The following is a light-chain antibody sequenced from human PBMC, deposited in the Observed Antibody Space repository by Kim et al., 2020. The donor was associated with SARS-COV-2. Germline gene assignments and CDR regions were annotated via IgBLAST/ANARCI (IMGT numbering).Light chain of an antibody. J-gene: IGLJ1*01. CDR3: CSYAGSNTYV. CDR1: SSDVGPYDL. CDR2: EVS. Sequence: QSALTQPASVSGSPGQSITMSCTGTSSDVGPYDLVSWYQHPPGTAPKLMIYEVSKRPSGVSNRFSGSTSGNTASLTISGLEAEDEADYYCCSYAGSNTYVFGTGTKVTVL. V-gene: IGLV2-23*02.